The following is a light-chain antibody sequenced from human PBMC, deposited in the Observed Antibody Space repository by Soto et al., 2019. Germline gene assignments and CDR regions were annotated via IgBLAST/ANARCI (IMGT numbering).Light chain of an antibody. J-gene: IGKJ4*01. CDR1: QSISSY. Sequence: DIQMTQSPSSLSASVGDRVTITCRASQSISSYLNWYQQKPGKAPKLLIYAAFSLQSGDPSRFSGSGSGTDFTLTISSLQPEDFATYYCQQSYSTPLTFGGGTKVEIK. CDR2: AAF. V-gene: IGKV1-39*01. CDR3: QQSYSTPLT.